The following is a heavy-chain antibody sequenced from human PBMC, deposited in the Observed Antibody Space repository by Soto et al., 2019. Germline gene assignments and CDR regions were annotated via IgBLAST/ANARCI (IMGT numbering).Heavy chain of an antibody. CDR3: NVAWEIRRGGYYYGMDV. CDR2: IDPSDSYT. CDR1: GYSFTSYW. J-gene: IGHJ6*02. Sequence: EFLKISCTGSGYSFTSYWISWVRQMPGKGLEWMGSIDPSDSYTNYSPSFQGHVTISADKSISTAYLQWSSLKASDTAMYYCNVAWEIRRGGYYYGMDVWGQGTKVTVSS. D-gene: IGHD1-26*01. V-gene: IGHV5-10-1*01.